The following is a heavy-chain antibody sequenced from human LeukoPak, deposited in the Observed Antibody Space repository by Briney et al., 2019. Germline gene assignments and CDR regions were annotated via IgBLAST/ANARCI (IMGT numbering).Heavy chain of an antibody. CDR2: IRSKANSYAT. D-gene: IGHD2-15*01. CDR3: TRRGGNAGFDFDY. J-gene: IGHJ4*02. V-gene: IGHV3-73*01. CDR1: GFTFSGSA. Sequence: GGSLKLSCAASGFTFSGSARHWVRQASGKGLEWVGRIRSKANSYATAYAASVKGRFTISRDDSKNTAYLQMNSLKTEDTAVYYCTRRGGNAGFDFDYWGQGTLVTVSS.